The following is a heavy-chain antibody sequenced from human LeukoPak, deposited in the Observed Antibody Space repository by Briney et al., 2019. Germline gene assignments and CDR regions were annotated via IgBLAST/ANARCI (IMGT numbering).Heavy chain of an antibody. D-gene: IGHD6-19*01. CDR3: AYSSGWYVDY. Sequence: GGSLRLSCAASGFTFSSYGMHWVRQAPGKGLEWVVFIRYDGSNRYYADSVKGRFTISRDNSKNTLYLQMNSLRAEDTAVYYCAYSSGWYVDYWGQGTLVTVSS. CDR1: GFTFSSYG. CDR2: IRYDGSNR. J-gene: IGHJ4*02. V-gene: IGHV3-30*02.